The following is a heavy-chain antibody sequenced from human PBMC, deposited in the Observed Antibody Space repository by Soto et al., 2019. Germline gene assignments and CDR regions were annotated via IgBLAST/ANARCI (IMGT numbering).Heavy chain of an antibody. V-gene: IGHV3-30*18. J-gene: IGHJ3*02. CDR3: AKPYYYDSSGYDSFDS. Sequence: QVQLVESGGGVVQPGRSLRLSCAASGFTFSSYGMHWVRQAPGKGLEWVAVISYDGSNKYYADSVKGRFTISRDNSKNTLYLQMTSLRDEDTAVYYCAKPYYYDSSGYDSFDSWGQGTMVTVSS. CDR2: ISYDGSNK. D-gene: IGHD3-22*01. CDR1: GFTFSSYG.